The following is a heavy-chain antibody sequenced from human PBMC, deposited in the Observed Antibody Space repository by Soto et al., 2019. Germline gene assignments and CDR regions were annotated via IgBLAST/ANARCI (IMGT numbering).Heavy chain of an antibody. CDR1: GFTFSSYA. V-gene: IGHV3-30*04. Sequence: GGSLRLSCAASGFTFSSYAMNWVRQAPGKGLEWVSYIRNNGSTKNYADSVKGRFTISRDNSKNTLDLHMDSLRADDTAIYYCAGSQEGSSTGGYAFDIWGQGTVVTVSS. J-gene: IGHJ3*02. D-gene: IGHD4-4*01. CDR2: IRNNGSTK. CDR3: AGSQEGSSTGGYAFDI.